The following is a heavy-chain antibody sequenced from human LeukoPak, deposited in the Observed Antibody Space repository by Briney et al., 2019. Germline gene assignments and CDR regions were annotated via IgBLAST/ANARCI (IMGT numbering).Heavy chain of an antibody. D-gene: IGHD3-3*01. CDR1: GFTFSSYA. V-gene: IGHV3-33*08. J-gene: IGHJ4*02. CDR3: VRDGLRFLRFDY. CDR2: IWYDGSNK. Sequence: GGSLRLSCAASGFTFSSYAMSWVRQAPGKGLEWVAVIWYDGSNKYYADSVKGRFTISRDNSKNTLYLQMNSLRAEDTAVYYCVRDGLRFLRFDYWGQGTLVTVSS.